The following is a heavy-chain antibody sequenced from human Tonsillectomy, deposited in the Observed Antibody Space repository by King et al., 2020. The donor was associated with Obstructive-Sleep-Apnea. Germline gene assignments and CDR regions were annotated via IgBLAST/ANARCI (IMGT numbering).Heavy chain of an antibody. Sequence: VQLVESGGGLVQPGGSLRLSCAASGFMFSSRWMSWVRQAPGKGLEWVANIKQDGSSKYYVDSVKGRFTISRDNAEKSLYLQMNSLRVEDTAVYYCAREGEGSGIYSLWLEEWGQGTLVAVSS. D-gene: IGHD3-10*01. CDR3: AREGEGSGIYSLWLEE. CDR2: IKQDGSSK. J-gene: IGHJ4*02. CDR1: GFMFSSRW. V-gene: IGHV3-7*01.